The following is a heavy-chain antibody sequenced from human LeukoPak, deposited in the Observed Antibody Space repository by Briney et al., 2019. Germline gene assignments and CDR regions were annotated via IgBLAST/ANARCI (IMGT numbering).Heavy chain of an antibody. CDR2: IYYSGST. D-gene: IGHD3-9*01. CDR1: GGSIISYY. CDR3: VRDLNYYFDY. V-gene: IGHV4-59*01. J-gene: IGHJ4*02. Sequence: SETLSLTCTVSGGSIISYYWSWIRQPPGKGLEWIGYIYYSGSTNYNPSLKSRVTISVDTSESRISLQLTSVTAADTAVYYCVRDLNYYFDYWGQGTLVTVSS.